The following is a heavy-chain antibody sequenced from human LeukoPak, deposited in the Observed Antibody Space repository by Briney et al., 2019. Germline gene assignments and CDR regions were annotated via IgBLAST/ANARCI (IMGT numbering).Heavy chain of an antibody. CDR1: GFTFDDYG. V-gene: IGHV3-20*04. CDR3: AKDRVPSREYYGSGSLDN. J-gene: IGHJ4*02. D-gene: IGHD3-10*01. Sequence: GGSLRLSCAASGFTFDDYGMSWVRQAPGKGLGCVSGINWNGGSTGYADSVKGRFTISRDNAKNSLYLQMNSLRAEDTAVYYCAKDRVPSREYYGSGSLDNWRQRNLVTVSS. CDR2: INWNGGST.